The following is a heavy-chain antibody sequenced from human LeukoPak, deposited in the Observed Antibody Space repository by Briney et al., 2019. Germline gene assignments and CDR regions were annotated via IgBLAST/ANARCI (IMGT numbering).Heavy chain of an antibody. J-gene: IGHJ4*02. V-gene: IGHV1-69*13. D-gene: IGHD6-13*01. CDR2: IIPIFGTA. CDR1: GYTFTSYH. CDR3: ARERIAAAGSCFDY. Sequence: SVKVSCKASGYTFTSYHMHWVRQAPGQGLEWMGGIIPIFGTANYAQKFQGRVTITADESTSTAYMELSSLRSEDTAVYYCARERIAAAGSCFDYWGQGTLVTVSS.